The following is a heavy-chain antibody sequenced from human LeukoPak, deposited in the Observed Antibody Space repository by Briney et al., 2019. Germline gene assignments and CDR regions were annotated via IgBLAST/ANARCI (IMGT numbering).Heavy chain of an antibody. CDR3: ARAGFVVVPAAIVYYYYYMDV. D-gene: IGHD2-2*02. CDR1: GYTFTSYE. Sequence: GASVKVSCKASGYTFTSYEINWVRQATGQGLEWMGWMNPNSGNTGYAQKFQGRVTMTRNTSISTAYMELSSLRSDDTAVYYCARAGFVVVPAAIVYYYYYMDVWGKGTTVTVSS. CDR2: MNPNSGNT. V-gene: IGHV1-8*01. J-gene: IGHJ6*03.